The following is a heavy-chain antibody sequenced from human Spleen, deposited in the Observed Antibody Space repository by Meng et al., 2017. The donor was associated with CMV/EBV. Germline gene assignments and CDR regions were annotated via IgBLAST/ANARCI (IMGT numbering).Heavy chain of an antibody. CDR3: ARPSVFGHAFDI. J-gene: IGHJ3*02. D-gene: IGHD3/OR15-3a*01. CDR1: GFTVSSNY. CDR2: IYSGGST. Sequence: GESLKISCAASGFTVSSNYMSWVRQAPGKGLEWVSVIYSGGSTYYADSVKGRFTISRDNSKNTLYLQMNSLKAEDTAVYYCARPSVFGHAFDIWGQGTMVTVSS. V-gene: IGHV3-53*01.